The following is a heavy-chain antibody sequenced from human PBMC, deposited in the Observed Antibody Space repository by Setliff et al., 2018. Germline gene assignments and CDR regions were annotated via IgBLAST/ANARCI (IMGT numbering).Heavy chain of an antibody. D-gene: IGHD1-1*01. Sequence: SETLSLTCAVSGYSISNIYYWGWIRQPPGKGPEWIATIHHSGSTNYNPSLKSRATISVDTSKNQFSLKVSSVTAADTAVYYCGRVGNWNFFDFWGQGTLVTVSS. CDR2: IHHSGST. V-gene: IGHV4-38-2*01. J-gene: IGHJ4*02. CDR3: GRVGNWNFFDF. CDR1: GYSISNIYY.